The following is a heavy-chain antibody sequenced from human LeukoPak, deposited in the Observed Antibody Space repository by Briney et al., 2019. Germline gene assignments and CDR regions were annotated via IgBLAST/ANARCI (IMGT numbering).Heavy chain of an antibody. CDR3: ARSKYCSSTSCYPLDAFDI. D-gene: IGHD2-2*01. Sequence: PSETLSLTCAVSGYSISSGYYWGWIRQPPGKGLEWIGSIYHSGSTYYNPSLKSRVTISVDTSKNQFSLKLSSVTAADTAVYYCARSKYCSSTSCYPLDAFDIWGQGTMVTVSS. CDR2: IYHSGST. CDR1: GYSISSGYY. J-gene: IGHJ3*02. V-gene: IGHV4-38-2*01.